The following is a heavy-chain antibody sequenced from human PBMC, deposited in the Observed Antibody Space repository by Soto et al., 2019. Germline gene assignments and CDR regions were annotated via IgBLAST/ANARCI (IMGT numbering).Heavy chain of an antibody. J-gene: IGHJ5*02. V-gene: IGHV1-69*08. CDR3: ARDRYDILTGYYTCFDP. CDR1: GGTFSSYT. CDR2: IIPILGIA. Sequence: QVQLVQSGAEVKKPGSSVKVSCKASGGTFSSYTISWVRQAPGQGLEWMGRIIPILGIANYAQKFQGRVTITADKSTSTAYMELSSLRSEDTAVYYCARDRYDILTGYYTCFDPWGQGTLVTVSS. D-gene: IGHD3-9*01.